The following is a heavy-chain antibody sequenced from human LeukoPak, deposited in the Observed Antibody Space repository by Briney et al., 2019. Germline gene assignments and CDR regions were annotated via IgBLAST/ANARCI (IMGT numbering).Heavy chain of an antibody. CDR2: IKSDGRST. J-gene: IGHJ3*02. Sequence: GGSLRLSCAASGFTFSSYWMHWVRQAPGKGLVWVSRIKSDGRSTSYADSVKGRFTISRDNAKNTLYLQMNSLRVEDTAVYYCPRWRGSSDAFDIWGQGTMVTVSS. D-gene: IGHD3-10*01. V-gene: IGHV3-74*01. CDR3: PRWRGSSDAFDI. CDR1: GFTFSSYW.